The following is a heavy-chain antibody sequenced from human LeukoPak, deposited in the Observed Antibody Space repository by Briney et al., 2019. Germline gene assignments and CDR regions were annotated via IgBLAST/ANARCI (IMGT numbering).Heavy chain of an antibody. CDR2: INAGGGST. J-gene: IGHJ4*02. CDR3: ARGPKYIASTGPHYFDY. Sequence: PGGSLRLSCAASGFTFSSHGLSWVRQAPGKGLEWVSSINAGGGSTYYADSVKGRFTISRDNAENSLYLQMNSLRAEDTAVYYCARGPKYIASTGPHYFDYWGQGTLVTVSS. D-gene: IGHD1-1*01. V-gene: IGHV3-23*01. CDR1: GFTFSSHG.